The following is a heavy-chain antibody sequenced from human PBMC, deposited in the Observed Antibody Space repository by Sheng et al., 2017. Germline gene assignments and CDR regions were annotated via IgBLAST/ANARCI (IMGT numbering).Heavy chain of an antibody. CDR3: AKALRPNHFYYGMDV. Sequence: EVQLVESGGGLVQPGRSLRLSCAASGFNFDDYAMHWVRQAPGKGLEWVSGISWNSGSINYADPVKGRFTISRDNAKNSLYLQMNSLRAEDMALYYCAKALRPNHFYYGMDVWGQGTTVTVSS. CDR2: ISWNSGSI. D-gene: IGHD5-12*01. CDR1: GFNFDDYA. J-gene: IGHJ6*02. V-gene: IGHV3-9*03.